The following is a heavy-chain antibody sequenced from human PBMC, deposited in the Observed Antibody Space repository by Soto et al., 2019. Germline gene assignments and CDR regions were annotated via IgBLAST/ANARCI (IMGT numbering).Heavy chain of an antibody. Sequence: QVQLVQSGAEVKKPGSSVKVSCKASGGTFSSYAISWVRQAPGQGLELMGGIIPIFGTANYAQKYQGRVTITAEEISSTAYMELSTLGSVYTAVYYCESDDYCSSTHCYTQGNWFDPWGHGTLVTVSA. V-gene: IGHV1-69*01. J-gene: IGHJ5*02. CDR1: GGTFSSYA. D-gene: IGHD2-2*02. CDR2: IIPIFGTA. CDR3: ESDDYCSSTHCYTQGNWFDP.